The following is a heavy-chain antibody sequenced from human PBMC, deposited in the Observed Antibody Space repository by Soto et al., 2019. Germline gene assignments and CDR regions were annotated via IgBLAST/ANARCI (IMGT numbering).Heavy chain of an antibody. D-gene: IGHD1-26*01. Sequence: SETLSLTCTVSDGSISSSSYYWGWIRQPPGKGLEWIGSIYYSGSTYYNPSLKSRVTISVDTSKNQFSLKLSSVTAADTAVYYCARKRVGATFDYWGQGTLVTVSS. CDR2: IYYSGST. CDR1: DGSISSSSYY. J-gene: IGHJ4*02. CDR3: ARKRVGATFDY. V-gene: IGHV4-39*01.